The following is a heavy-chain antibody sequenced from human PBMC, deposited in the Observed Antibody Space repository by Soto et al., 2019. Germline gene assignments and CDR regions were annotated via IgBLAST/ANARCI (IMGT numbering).Heavy chain of an antibody. CDR1: GGSISSYN. Sequence: SETLSLTCTVSGGSISSYNWIWIRQSPGKGLECIGYIHYSGSTNYNPSLKSRVTMSVDTYKDQFFLKLTSVTAADTAVYYCARYCNNSDCRHLYYFDYWGLGTLVTVSS. CDR2: IHYSGST. J-gene: IGHJ4*02. V-gene: IGHV4-59*01. CDR3: ARYCNNSDCRHLYYFDY. D-gene: IGHD2-8*01.